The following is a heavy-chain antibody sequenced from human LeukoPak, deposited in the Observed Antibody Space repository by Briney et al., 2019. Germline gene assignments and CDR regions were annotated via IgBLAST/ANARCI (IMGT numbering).Heavy chain of an antibody. CDR2: ISGSGGST. J-gene: IGHJ4*02. D-gene: IGHD6-13*01. CDR3: ANAGYSSIWNRDY. V-gene: IGHV3-23*01. Sequence: GGSLRLSCAASGFTFSSYAMSWVRQAPGKGLEWVSAISGSGGSTYYADSVKGRFTISRDNSKNTLYLQMNSLRAEDTAVYYCANAGYSSIWNRDYWGQGTLVTVSS. CDR1: GFTFSSYA.